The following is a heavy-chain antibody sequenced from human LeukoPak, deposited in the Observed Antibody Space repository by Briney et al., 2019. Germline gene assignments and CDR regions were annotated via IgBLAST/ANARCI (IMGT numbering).Heavy chain of an antibody. Sequence: SDTLSLTCAVYGGSFSGYYWSWVRQPPGKGLEWIGHFYYTGSTNYSPSLKSRVTISAETSRNQFSLRLNSVTAADTAVYYCARAPPDGGNSGLYYWGQGTLVTVSS. CDR2: FYYTGST. CDR1: GGSFSGYY. J-gene: IGHJ4*02. D-gene: IGHD4-23*01. CDR3: ARAPPDGGNSGLYY. V-gene: IGHV4-59*12.